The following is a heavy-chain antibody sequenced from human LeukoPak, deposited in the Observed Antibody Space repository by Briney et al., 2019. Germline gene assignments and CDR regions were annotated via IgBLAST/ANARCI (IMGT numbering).Heavy chain of an antibody. CDR2: INPNSGGT. J-gene: IGHJ4*02. V-gene: IGHV1-2*02. CDR3: ARSGYGYSYGWAVWYYFDY. D-gene: IGHD5-18*01. CDR1: GYTFTGYY. Sequence: ASVKVSCKASGYTFTGYYVHWVRQAPGQGLEWMGWINPNSGGTNYAQKFQGRVTMTRDTSISTAYMELSRLRSDDTAVYYCARSGYGYSYGWAVWYYFDYWGQGTLVTVSS.